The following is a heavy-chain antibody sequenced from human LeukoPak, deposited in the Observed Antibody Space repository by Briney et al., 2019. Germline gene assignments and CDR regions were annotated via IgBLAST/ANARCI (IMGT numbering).Heavy chain of an antibody. J-gene: IGHJ4*02. CDR3: ARDDPYFDY. CDR1: GFTFSSYS. Sequence: GGSLRLSCAASGFTFSSYSMNWVRQAPGKGLEWVSSISSSSGYIYYADSVKGRFTISRDNAKNSLYLQMNSLRAEDTAVYYCARDDPYFDYWGQGTLVTVSS. CDR2: ISSSSGYI. V-gene: IGHV3-21*01.